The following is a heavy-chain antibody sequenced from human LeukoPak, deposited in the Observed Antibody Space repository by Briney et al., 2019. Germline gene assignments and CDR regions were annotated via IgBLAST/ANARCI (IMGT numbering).Heavy chain of an antibody. J-gene: IGHJ1*01. CDR3: AKDSSGWYGEYFQH. Sequence: GGSLRLSCAASGFTVSSNYMSWVRQAPGKGLEWVSAISGSGGSTYYADSVKGRFTISRDNSKNTLYLQMNSLRAEDTAVYYCAKDSSGWYGEYFQHWGQGTLVTVSS. V-gene: IGHV3-23*01. CDR1: GFTVSSNY. CDR2: ISGSGGST. D-gene: IGHD6-19*01.